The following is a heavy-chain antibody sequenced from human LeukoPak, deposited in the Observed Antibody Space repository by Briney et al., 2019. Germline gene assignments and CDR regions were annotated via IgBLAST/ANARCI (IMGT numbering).Heavy chain of an antibody. J-gene: IGHJ5*02. CDR3: AWTITIFGVVIGPPNWFDP. CDR1: GGSISSYY. V-gene: IGHV4-59*01. Sequence: PSETLSLTCTVSGGSISSYYWSWIRQPPGNGLEWIGYIYYSGSTNYNPSLKSRVTISVDTSKNQFSLKLSSVTAADTAVYYCAWTITIFGVVIGPPNWFDPWGQGTLVTVSS. CDR2: IYYSGST. D-gene: IGHD3-3*01.